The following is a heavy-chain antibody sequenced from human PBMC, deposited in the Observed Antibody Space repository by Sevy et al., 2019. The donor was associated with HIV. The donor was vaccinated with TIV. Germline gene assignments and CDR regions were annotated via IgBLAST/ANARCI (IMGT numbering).Heavy chain of an antibody. J-gene: IGHJ4*02. Sequence: GGSLRLSCAASGFTFSSYWMSWVRQAPGKGLEWVANIKQDGSEKYYVDSVKGRFTISRENAKNSLYLQMNSLRAEDTAVYYCARDGPDDAFDYWGQGTLVTVSS. CDR3: ARDGPDDAFDY. CDR2: IKQDGSEK. CDR1: GFTFSSYW. V-gene: IGHV3-7*01.